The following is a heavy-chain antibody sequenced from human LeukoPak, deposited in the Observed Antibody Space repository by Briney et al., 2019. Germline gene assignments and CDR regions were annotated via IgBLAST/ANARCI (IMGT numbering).Heavy chain of an antibody. V-gene: IGHV4-4*07. Sequence: SETLSLTCTVSGDSITSYYWSWIRQPAGKGLEWIGRIYVTGSTEYNPSLKSRVTMSGDTSKNRFSLRMGSVTAADTAIYYCARWGVQSAALDYWGQGMLVTVSS. J-gene: IGHJ4*02. CDR3: ARWGVQSAALDY. D-gene: IGHD3-10*01. CDR2: IYVTGST. CDR1: GDSITSYY.